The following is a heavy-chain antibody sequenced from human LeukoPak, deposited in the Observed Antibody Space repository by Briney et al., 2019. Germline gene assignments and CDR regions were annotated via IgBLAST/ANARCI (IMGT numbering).Heavy chain of an antibody. V-gene: IGHV4-34*01. CDR3: ARAGDGIAVADFDY. J-gene: IGHJ4*02. D-gene: IGHD6-19*01. CDR2: INHSGST. CDR1: GGSFSGYY. Sequence: SETLSLTCAVYGGSFSGYYWSWIRQPPGKGLEWIGEINHSGSTNYNPSLKSRVTISVDTSKNQVSLKRSSVTAADTAVYCCARAGDGIAVADFDYWGQGTLVTVSS.